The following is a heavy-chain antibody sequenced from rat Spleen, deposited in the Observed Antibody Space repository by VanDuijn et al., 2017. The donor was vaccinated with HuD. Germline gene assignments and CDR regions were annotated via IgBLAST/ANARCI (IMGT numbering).Heavy chain of an antibody. CDR2: IWGNGNS. CDR1: EFSLSSYG. D-gene: IGHD1-8*01. CDR3: ASGIVAFDY. J-gene: IGHJ2*01. Sequence: QVQLKESGPGLVQPSQTLSLTCTVSEFSLSSYGVIWVRQPPGKGLEWMGVIWGNGNSNYNSALKSRLSISRDTSKSQVFLRMDNLQTEDTAMYFCASGIVAFDYWGQGVMVTVSS. V-gene: IGHV2S61*01.